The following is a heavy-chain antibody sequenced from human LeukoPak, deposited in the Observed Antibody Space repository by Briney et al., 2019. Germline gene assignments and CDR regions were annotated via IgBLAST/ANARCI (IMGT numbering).Heavy chain of an antibody. CDR2: IYTSGST. J-gene: IGHJ4*02. V-gene: IGHV4-61*02. Sequence: SEILSLTCTVSGGSISSGSYYWSWIRQPAGKGLEWIGRIYTSGSTNYNPSLKSRVTISVDTSKNQFSLKLSSVTAADTAVYYCARECPNYYDSSGYPDYWGQGTLVTVSS. CDR3: ARECPNYYDSSGYPDY. CDR1: GGSISSGSYY. D-gene: IGHD3-22*01.